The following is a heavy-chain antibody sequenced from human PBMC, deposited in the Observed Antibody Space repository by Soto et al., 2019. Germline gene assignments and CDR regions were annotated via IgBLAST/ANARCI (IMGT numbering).Heavy chain of an antibody. V-gene: IGHV1-3*01. D-gene: IGHD4-17*01. CDR1: GYTFTSYA. J-gene: IGHJ4*02. CDR2: INAGNGNT. CDR3: ACDYGDYVFNY. Sequence: ASVKVSCKASGYTFTSYAMHWVRQAPGQRLEWMGWINAGNGNTKYSQKFQGRVTITRDTSASTAYMELSSLRSEDTAVHYCACDYGDYVFNYWGQGTLVTVSS.